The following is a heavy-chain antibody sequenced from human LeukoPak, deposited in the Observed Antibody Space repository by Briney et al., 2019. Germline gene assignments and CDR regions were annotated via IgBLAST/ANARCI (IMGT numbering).Heavy chain of an antibody. CDR3: ASVVAGYYPPVEAFDV. CDR1: GFTFSSYW. Sequence: PGGSLRLSCAASGFTFSSYWMHWVRQAPGKGLVWVSRINGDGSSTNYADSVKGRFTISRDNAKNTLYLQMNSLRAEDTAVYFCASVVAGYYPPVEAFDVWGQGTMVTVSS. J-gene: IGHJ3*01. V-gene: IGHV3-74*01. D-gene: IGHD3-3*01. CDR2: INGDGSST.